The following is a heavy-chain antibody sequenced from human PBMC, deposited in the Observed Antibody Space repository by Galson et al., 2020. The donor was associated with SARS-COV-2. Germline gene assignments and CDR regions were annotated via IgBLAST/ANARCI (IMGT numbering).Heavy chain of an antibody. D-gene: IGHD2-2*02. CDR1: GYTLTELS. V-gene: IGHV1-24*01. CDR3: ATVGHGVVVPAAIGWDYYYYYMDV. CDR2: FDPEDGET. Sequence: ASVKVSCKVSGYTLTELSMHWVRQAPGKGLEWMGGFDPEDGETIYAQKFQGRVTMTEDTSTDTAYMELSSLRSEDTAVYYCATVGHGVVVPAAIGWDYYYYYMDVWGKGTTVTVSS. J-gene: IGHJ6*03.